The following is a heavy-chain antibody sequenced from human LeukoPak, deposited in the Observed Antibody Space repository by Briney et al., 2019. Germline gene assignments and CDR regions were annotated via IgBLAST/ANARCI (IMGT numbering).Heavy chain of an antibody. J-gene: IGHJ4*02. CDR3: AREMYYYDSSGTVDY. CDR1: GFTFSSYA. V-gene: IGHV3-30*04. D-gene: IGHD3-22*01. CDR2: ISYDGSNK. Sequence: PGRSLRLSCAASGFTFSSYAMHWVRQAPGKGLEWVAVISYDGSNKYYADSVRGRFTISRDNSKNTLYLQMNSLRAEDTAVYYCAREMYYYDSSGTVDYWGQGTLVTVSS.